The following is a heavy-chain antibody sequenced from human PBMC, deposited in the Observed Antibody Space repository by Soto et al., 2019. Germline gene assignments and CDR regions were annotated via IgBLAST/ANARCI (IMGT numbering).Heavy chain of an antibody. D-gene: IGHD6-6*01. V-gene: IGHV4-34*09. CDR1: GGSFSGYS. J-gene: IGHJ6*02. Sequence: PSETLSLTCSVYGGSFSGYSWTWIRQPPGTGLEWIGEINHSGITYYNPSLKSRVTISLDTSKNQFSLKLSSVTAADTAVYYCARGSSIAGLYYGMDVWGQGTTVTVSS. CDR3: ARGSSIAGLYYGMDV. CDR2: INHSGIT.